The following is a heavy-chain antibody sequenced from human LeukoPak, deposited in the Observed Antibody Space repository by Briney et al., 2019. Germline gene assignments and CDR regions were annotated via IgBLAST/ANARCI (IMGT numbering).Heavy chain of an antibody. J-gene: IGHJ4*02. Sequence: GGSLRLACAASGFTFSTYWMHWVRQVPGKGLVWVSRIKSDGSSIMYADSVRGRFTISRDNAKNTLYLQMNSLRAEDTAVYYCARDLDYGGRSNFDHWGQGTLVTVSS. CDR3: ARDLDYGGRSNFDH. V-gene: IGHV3-74*03. D-gene: IGHD4-23*01. CDR2: IKSDGSSI. CDR1: GFTFSTYW.